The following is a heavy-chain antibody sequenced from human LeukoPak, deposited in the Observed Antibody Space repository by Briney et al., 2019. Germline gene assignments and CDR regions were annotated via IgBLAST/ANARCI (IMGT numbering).Heavy chain of an antibody. V-gene: IGHV3-7*01. CDR2: IKQDGSEK. Sequence: GGSLRLSCAASGFTFSSYWMCWVRQAPGKGLEWVANIKQDGSEKYYVDSVKGRFAISRDNAKNSLYLQMNSLRAGDTAVYYCARAPHYYDPSLYYFDYWGQGTLVTVSS. J-gene: IGHJ4*02. CDR1: GFTFSSYW. CDR3: ARAPHYYDPSLYYFDY. D-gene: IGHD3-22*01.